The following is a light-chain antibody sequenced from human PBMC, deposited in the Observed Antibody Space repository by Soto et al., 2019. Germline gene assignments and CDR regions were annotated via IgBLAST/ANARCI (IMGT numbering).Light chain of an antibody. Sequence: EIVLTQSPGTLSLSPGERATLSCRASQSVSSSYLAWYQQKPVQSPRLLIYGASNRATGIPDRFSGSGSGTEFTLTISRLEPGDFAVYSCQQYGGSPTFGQGTRLEIK. CDR3: QQYGGSPT. J-gene: IGKJ5*01. V-gene: IGKV3-20*01. CDR1: QSVSSSY. CDR2: GAS.